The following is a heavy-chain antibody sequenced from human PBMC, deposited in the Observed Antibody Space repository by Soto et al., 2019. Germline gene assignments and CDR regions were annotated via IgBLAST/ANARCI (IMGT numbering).Heavy chain of an antibody. CDR1: GFTFSSYA. CDR3: ANGPVSSGWYSLLPFGNYFDY. CDR2: ISGSGGST. V-gene: IGHV3-23*01. Sequence: GGSLRLSCAASGFTFSSYAMSWVRQAPGKGLEWVSAISGSGGSTYYADSVKGRFTISRDNSKNTLHLQMNSLRAEDTAVYYCANGPVSSGWYSLLPFGNYFDYWGQGTLVTVSS. J-gene: IGHJ4*02. D-gene: IGHD6-19*01.